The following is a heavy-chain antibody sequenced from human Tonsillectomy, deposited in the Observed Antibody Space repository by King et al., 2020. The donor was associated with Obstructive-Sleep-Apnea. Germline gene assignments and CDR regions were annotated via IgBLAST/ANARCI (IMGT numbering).Heavy chain of an antibody. D-gene: IGHD3-16*02. J-gene: IGHJ4*02. V-gene: IGHV4-59*08. CDR2: IYYSGST. Sequence: VQLQESGPGLVKPSETLSLTCTVSGGSISSYYWSWIRQPPGKGLEWIGYIYYSGSTNYNPSLKSQVTISVDTSKNQFSLKLSSVTAADTAVYYCARHGHYDYVWGSYLSGFDYWGQGTLVTVSS. CDR1: GGSISSYY. CDR3: ARHGHYDYVWGSYLSGFDY.